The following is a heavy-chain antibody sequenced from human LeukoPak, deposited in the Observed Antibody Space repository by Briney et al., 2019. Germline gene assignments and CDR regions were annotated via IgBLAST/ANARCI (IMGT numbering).Heavy chain of an antibody. D-gene: IGHD6-19*01. CDR3: AKDFGYSSGWYLGGYYYYGMDV. J-gene: IGHJ6*02. V-gene: IGHV3-43*02. CDR1: GFTFDDYA. Sequence: SGGSLRLSCAASGFTFDDYAMHWVRHAPGKGLEWDSLISGDGGSTYYADSVKGRFTISRDNSKNSLYLQMSSLRTEDTALYYCAKDFGYSSGWYLGGYYYYGMDVWGQGTTVTVSS. CDR2: ISGDGGST.